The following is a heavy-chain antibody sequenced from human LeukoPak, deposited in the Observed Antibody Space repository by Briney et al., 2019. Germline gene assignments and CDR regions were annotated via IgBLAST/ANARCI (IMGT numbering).Heavy chain of an antibody. V-gene: IGHV3-30*02. CDR3: AKGVTYSFDY. Sequence: AGGSLRLSCAASGFTFSSCGMHWVRQAPGKGLEWVAFIRLDGSNKYYADSVKARFTISRDNSKNTLYLQMNSLRAEDTSVYYCAKGVTYSFDYWGQGTLVTVSS. J-gene: IGHJ4*02. CDR1: GFTFSSCG. D-gene: IGHD4-11*01. CDR2: IRLDGSNK.